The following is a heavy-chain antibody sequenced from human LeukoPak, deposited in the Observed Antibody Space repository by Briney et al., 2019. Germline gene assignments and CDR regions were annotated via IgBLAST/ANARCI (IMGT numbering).Heavy chain of an antibody. V-gene: IGHV4-34*01. CDR1: GGSFSGYY. D-gene: IGHD6-6*01. Sequence: SETLSLTCAVYGGSFSGYYWSWIRQPPGKGLEWIGEINHSGSTSYNPSLKSRVTISVDSSKNQFSLKLSSVTAADTAVYYCARRGSMTGPPPLGGQGTLVTVSS. J-gene: IGHJ4*02. CDR3: ARRGSMTGPPPL. CDR2: INHSGST.